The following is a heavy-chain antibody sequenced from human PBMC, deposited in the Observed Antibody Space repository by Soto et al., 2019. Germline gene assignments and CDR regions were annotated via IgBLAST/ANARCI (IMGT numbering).Heavy chain of an antibody. CDR1: SGSISSGDYY. CDR2: IYYTGST. J-gene: IGHJ1*01. Sequence: PSETLSLTCAVSSGSISSGDYYWSWIRQPPGKGLEWIGSIYYTGSTYYKPSLKSRVAISVDTSKNQFSLKMRSVTAADTAIYYCARERAREGNRPLHPWGQGTLVTV. CDR3: ARERAREGNRPLHP. V-gene: IGHV4-30-4*01. D-gene: IGHD1-1*01.